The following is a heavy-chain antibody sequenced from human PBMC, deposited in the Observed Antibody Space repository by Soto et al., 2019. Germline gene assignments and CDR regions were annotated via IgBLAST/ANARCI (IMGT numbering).Heavy chain of an antibody. J-gene: IGHJ1*01. CDR3: ARDYNWALSY. V-gene: IGHV1-2*04. CDR1: GYSFTGYY. Sequence: ASVKVSCKASGYSFTGYYIHWVRQAPGQGLEWMGWINPDTGGTNYAQKFQDWVSMTRDTSLSTAYMELSRLTSDDTAIYYCARDYNWALSYWAQRTLVTVSS. D-gene: IGHD1-1*01. CDR2: INPDTGGT.